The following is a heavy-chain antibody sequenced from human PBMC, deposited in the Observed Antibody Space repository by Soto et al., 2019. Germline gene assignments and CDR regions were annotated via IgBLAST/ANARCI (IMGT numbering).Heavy chain of an antibody. V-gene: IGHV2-26*01. Sequence: SGPTLVNPTKPLTLTYTVSGFSLSSASMVVSWIRQPPGKALEWLSHIYTNDKITNSTSLKSRLTISKDTSKSQVGLTMTNMDPVNTATYYCARRLKLLVAMDVWGQGTAVTVSS. D-gene: IGHD2-8*02. CDR2: IYTNDKI. CDR1: GFSLSSASMV. J-gene: IGHJ6*02. CDR3: ARRLKLLVAMDV.